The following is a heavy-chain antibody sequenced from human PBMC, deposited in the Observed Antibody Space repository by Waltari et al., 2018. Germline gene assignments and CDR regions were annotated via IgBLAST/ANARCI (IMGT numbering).Heavy chain of an antibody. V-gene: IGHV4-39*07. J-gene: IGHJ4*02. CDR3: ARDLLDYGGTHYYFDY. Sequence: QLQLQESGPGLVKPSETLSLTCTVSGGSISSSSYYWGWIRQPPGKGLEWIGSIYYSGSTYYHPSLKSRVTISVDTSKNQFSLKLSSVTAADTAVYYCARDLLDYGGTHYYFDYWGQGTLVTVSS. CDR2: IYYSGST. D-gene: IGHD2-15*01. CDR1: GGSISSSSYY.